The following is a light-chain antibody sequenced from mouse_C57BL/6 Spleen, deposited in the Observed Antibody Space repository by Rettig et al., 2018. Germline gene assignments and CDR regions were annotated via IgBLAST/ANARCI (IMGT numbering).Light chain of an antibody. CDR3: HQWSSYPLM. Sequence: QIVLTQSPAIMSASPGEKVTLTCSASSSVSSSYLYWYQQKPGSSPKLWIYSTSNLASGVPARFSGSGSGTSYSLTISSMEAEDAASYVCHQWSSYPLMFGAGTKLELK. J-gene: IGKJ5*01. CDR1: SSVSSSY. CDR2: STS. V-gene: IGKV4-79*01.